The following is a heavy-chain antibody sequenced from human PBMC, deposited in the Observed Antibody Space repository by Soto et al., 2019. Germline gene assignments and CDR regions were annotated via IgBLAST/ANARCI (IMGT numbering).Heavy chain of an antibody. CDR1: GYTFTSYD. V-gene: IGHV1-8*01. D-gene: IGHD5-12*01. Sequence: QVQLVQSGAEVKKPGASVKVSCKASGYTFTSYDINWVRQATGQRLEWMGWMNPNSGNTGYAQKFQGRVTMTRNTSISTAYMELSSLRSEDTAVYYCARAPPRVATIRYYFDYWGQGTLVTVSS. CDR3: ARAPPRVATIRYYFDY. J-gene: IGHJ4*02. CDR2: MNPNSGNT.